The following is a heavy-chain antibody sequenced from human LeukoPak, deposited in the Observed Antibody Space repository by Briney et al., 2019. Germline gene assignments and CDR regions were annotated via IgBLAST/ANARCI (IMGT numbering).Heavy chain of an antibody. CDR2: FSGTGGST. D-gene: IGHD3-22*01. V-gene: IGHV3-23*01. CDR1: GFTFGTYA. CDR3: TGAQYYDSSGYIV. J-gene: IGHJ4*02. Sequence: PGGSLRLSCAASGFTFGTYAMTWVRQAPGKGLEWVSSFSGTGGSTYYADSVKGRFTISRDNSKNTLYLQMNSLRAEDPAVYYCTGAQYYDSSGYIVWGQGTLVTVSS.